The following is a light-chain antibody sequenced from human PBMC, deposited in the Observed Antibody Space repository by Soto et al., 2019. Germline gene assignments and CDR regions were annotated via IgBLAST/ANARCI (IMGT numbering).Light chain of an antibody. CDR2: DAS. CDR1: QRLSSY. J-gene: IGKJ4*01. V-gene: IGKV3-11*01. Sequence: EIVLTQSPATLSLSPGERATLSCRATQRLSSYLAWYQQKPGQAPRLLIYDASNRATGIPARFSGSGSGTDFTLTISSLEPEDFAVYYCQQRASWPLTFGGVTKVEIK. CDR3: QQRASWPLT.